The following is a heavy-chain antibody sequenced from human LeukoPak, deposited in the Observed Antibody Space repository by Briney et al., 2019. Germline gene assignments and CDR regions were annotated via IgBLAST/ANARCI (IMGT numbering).Heavy chain of an antibody. Sequence: ASVKSPFKTSGYPFISFGISWGRPAPGQGLGGRGWVSAYNGNTNYAQKVQDRVSMTTDTSTRTAYMELRCLRSDDTAVYYCARESHVTREDYWGQGTLVTVSS. CDR2: VSAYNGNT. J-gene: IGHJ4*02. V-gene: IGHV1-18*01. CDR1: GYPFISFG. CDR3: ARESHVTREDY. D-gene: IGHD3-10*01.